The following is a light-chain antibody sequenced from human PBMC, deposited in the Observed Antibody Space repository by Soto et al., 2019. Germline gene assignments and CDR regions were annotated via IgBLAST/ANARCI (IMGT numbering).Light chain of an antibody. J-gene: IGLJ2*01. V-gene: IGLV2-8*01. CDR3: SSYAGSNMGV. Sequence: ALTQPPSASGSPGQSVTISCTGTSSDVGGYNYVSWYQQHPGKAPKLMIYEVSKRPSGVPDRFSGSKSGNTASLTVSGLQAEDEADYYCSSYAGSNMGVFGGGTKLTVL. CDR1: SSDVGGYNY. CDR2: EVS.